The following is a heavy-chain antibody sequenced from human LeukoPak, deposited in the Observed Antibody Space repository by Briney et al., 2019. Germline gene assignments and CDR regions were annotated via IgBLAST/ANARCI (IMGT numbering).Heavy chain of an antibody. CDR1: GFTFSSYS. CDR3: ARVHGDYAPIGMDV. D-gene: IGHD4-17*01. J-gene: IGHJ6*02. CDR2: ISSSSSYI. Sequence: PGGSLRLSCAASGFTFSSYSMNWVRQAPGKGLEWVSSISSSSSYIYYADSVKGRFTISRDNAKNSLYLQMNSLRAEDTAVYYCARVHGDYAPIGMDVWGQGTTVTVSS. V-gene: IGHV3-21*01.